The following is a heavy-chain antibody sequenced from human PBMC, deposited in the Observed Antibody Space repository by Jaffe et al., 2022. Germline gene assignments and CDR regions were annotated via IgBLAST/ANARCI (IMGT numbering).Heavy chain of an antibody. CDR3: ARPHYCTNTTCPKGDALDT. J-gene: IGHJ3*02. CDR1: GYNFTTSW. D-gene: IGHD2-2*01. Sequence: EVQLVQSATEVKKPGESLQISCKGSGYNFTTSWIAWVRQMPGKGLEWMGIIYAGNSDTRYSPSFQGQVTISADKSITTAYLQWSSLKASDTAMYYCARPHYCTNTTCPKGDALDTWGQGTMVTVSS. V-gene: IGHV5-51*03. CDR2: IYAGNSDT.